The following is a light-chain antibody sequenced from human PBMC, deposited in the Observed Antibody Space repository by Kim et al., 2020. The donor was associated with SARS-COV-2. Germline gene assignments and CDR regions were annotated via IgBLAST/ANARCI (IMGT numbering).Light chain of an antibody. V-gene: IGKV3-20*01. J-gene: IGKJ4*01. CDR2: GAS. CDR1: QSVTSND. Sequence: LSPGESAARSCRASQSVTSNDFAWYQQKPGQTPRLLIYGASSRATGIPDRFSGSGSGTDFTLTISRLGPEDFAVYYCQQYGSSPRFGGGTKVDIK. CDR3: QQYGSSPR.